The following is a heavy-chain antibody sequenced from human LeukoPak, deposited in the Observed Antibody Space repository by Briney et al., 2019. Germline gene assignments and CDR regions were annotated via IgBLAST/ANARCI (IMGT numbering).Heavy chain of an antibody. CDR1: CGSLSSYY. V-gene: IGHV4-59*08. CDR2: IYYSGST. J-gene: IGHJ4*02. CDR3: ASFRWLLDFDY. D-gene: IGHD3-22*01. Sequence: SETPSLTRTVSCGSLSSYYRSRVREPPREGLGWIGYIYYSGSTNYNPSLKSRVTISVDTSKNQFSLKLSSVTAADTAVYYCASFRWLLDFDYWGQGTLVTVSS.